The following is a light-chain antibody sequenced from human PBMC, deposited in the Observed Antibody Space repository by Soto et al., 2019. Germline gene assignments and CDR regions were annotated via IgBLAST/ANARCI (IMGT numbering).Light chain of an antibody. CDR1: QGIGDT. CDR3: QQYHNWPIT. J-gene: IGKJ5*01. V-gene: IGKV3D-15*01. CDR2: GAS. Sequence: EIVLTQSPATLSVSPGEGATLSCRSSQGIGDTLAWYQHKPGQTPRLLIYGASTRATGIPARFSGSGSGTEFTLTISSLQSEDFAVYYCQQYHNWPITFGQGTRLEIK.